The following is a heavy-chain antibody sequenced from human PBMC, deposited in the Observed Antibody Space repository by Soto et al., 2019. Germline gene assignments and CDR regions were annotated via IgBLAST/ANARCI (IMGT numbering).Heavy chain of an antibody. J-gene: IGHJ3*02. CDR3: ARLSFGFYPSGSGRPFDI. V-gene: IGHV5-51*01. D-gene: IGHD3-10*01. CDR2: IYPGDSET. CDR1: GYSFFNDW. Sequence: PGESLKISSKDSGYSFFNDWIGWMRQMPGKGLEWMGIIYPGDSETRYSPSFQGQVTISADKSISTAYLQWSNLKASDTAMYYCARLSFGFYPSGSGRPFDIWGQGTMVTVSS.